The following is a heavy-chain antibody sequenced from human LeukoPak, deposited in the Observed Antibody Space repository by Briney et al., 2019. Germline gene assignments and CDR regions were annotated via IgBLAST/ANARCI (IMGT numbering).Heavy chain of an antibody. D-gene: IGHD6-13*01. CDR3: ARDGYSNSWSDFDY. V-gene: IGHV3-48*02. J-gene: IGHJ4*02. CDR2: MRSSDNTI. Sequence: GGSLRLSCTASGFTFSSYNMNWVRQAPGKGLEWVAYMRSSDNTIYYADSVKGRFTISRDNAKNSLYLQMNSLRDEDTAVYYCARDGYSNSWSDFDYWGQGTLGTVSS. CDR1: GFTFSSYN.